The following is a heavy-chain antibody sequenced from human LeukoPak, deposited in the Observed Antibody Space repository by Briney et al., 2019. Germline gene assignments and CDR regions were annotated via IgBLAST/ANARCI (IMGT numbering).Heavy chain of an antibody. J-gene: IGHJ3*02. D-gene: IGHD1-26*01. Sequence: GGSLRLSCAASGFTFSSYWMSWVRQAPGKGLEWVANIKQDGSEKYYVDSVKGRFTISRDNAKNSLYLQMNSLRAEDTAVYYCARVGATSDNVFDIWGQGTMVTVSS. CDR3: ARVGATSDNVFDI. V-gene: IGHV3-7*03. CDR1: GFTFSSYW. CDR2: IKQDGSEK.